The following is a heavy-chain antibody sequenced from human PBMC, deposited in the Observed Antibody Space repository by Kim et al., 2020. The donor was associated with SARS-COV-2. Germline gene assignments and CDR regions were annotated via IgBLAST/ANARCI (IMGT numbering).Heavy chain of an antibody. CDR2: ISSSGSTI. D-gene: IGHD3-9*01. CDR3: ARDYRQRGLRVLTGYYYYYYGMDV. CDR1: GFTFSSYE. V-gene: IGHV3-48*03. Sequence: GGSLRLSCTASGFTFSSYEMNWVRQAPGKGLEWVSYISSSGSTIYYADSVKGRFTISRDNAKNSLYLQMNSLRAEDTAVYYCARDYRQRGLRVLTGYYYYYYGMDVWGQGTTVTVSS. J-gene: IGHJ6*02.